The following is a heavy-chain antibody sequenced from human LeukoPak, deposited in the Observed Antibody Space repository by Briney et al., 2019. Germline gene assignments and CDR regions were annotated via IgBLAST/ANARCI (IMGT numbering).Heavy chain of an antibody. CDR3: ASAPRGYGSGYYGMDV. V-gene: IGHV3-11*01. CDR1: GFTFNDYY. Sequence: PGGSLTLSCAASGFTFNDYYMSGIRPAAGKGLKWVAYISSSGSTIYYADSVKGRFTISRDNAKNSLYPQMNSLRAEDTAVYYCASAPRGYGSGYYGMDVWGQGTTVTVSS. J-gene: IGHJ6*02. D-gene: IGHD5-12*01. CDR2: ISSSGSTI.